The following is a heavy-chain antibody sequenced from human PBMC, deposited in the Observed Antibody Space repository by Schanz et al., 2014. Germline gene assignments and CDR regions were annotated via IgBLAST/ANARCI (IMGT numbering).Heavy chain of an antibody. CDR2: IYYRGNT. V-gene: IGHV4-59*08. CDR3: ARRIWDGDYYYFDY. CDR1: GGSISSYY. J-gene: IGHJ4*02. Sequence: QVQLQESGPGLVKPSETLSLTCTVSGGSISSYYWSWIRQPPGKGLEWIGFIYYRGNTNYNPSLTSRVPMSVDTSKNKFSLKLSSVTAADTAVYYCARRIWDGDYYYFDYWGQGTLVTVSS. D-gene: IGHD4-17*01.